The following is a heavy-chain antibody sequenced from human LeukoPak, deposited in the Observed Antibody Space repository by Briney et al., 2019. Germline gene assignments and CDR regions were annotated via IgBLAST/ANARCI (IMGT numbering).Heavy chain of an antibody. Sequence: GTSLRLSCATSGFTLGHYVAYWVRQAPGKGLEWVAVISDDGDDKYYADSVKGRFTISRDNSNNTVHLHLDSLRTEDTALYYCAKARGSLVGSALGNWGQGTLVTVAS. CDR1: GFTLGHYV. CDR2: ISDDGDDK. V-gene: IGHV3-30*18. D-gene: IGHD2-15*01. J-gene: IGHJ4*02. CDR3: AKARGSLVGSALGN.